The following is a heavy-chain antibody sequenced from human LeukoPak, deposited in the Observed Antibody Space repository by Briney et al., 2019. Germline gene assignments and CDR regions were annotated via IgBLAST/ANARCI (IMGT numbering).Heavy chain of an antibody. J-gene: IGHJ4*02. CDR2: INPNNGGT. D-gene: IGHD6-6*01. V-gene: IGHV1-2*02. CDR1: GYTFTSYD. CDR3: ARDRRVYTSSAVDY. Sequence: ASVKVSCKASGYTFTSYDINWVRQATGQGLVWMGWINPNNGGTNYAQKFQGRVTLTRDTSISTAYMELSSLRSDDTAVYYCARDRRVYTSSAVDYWGQGTLVTVSS.